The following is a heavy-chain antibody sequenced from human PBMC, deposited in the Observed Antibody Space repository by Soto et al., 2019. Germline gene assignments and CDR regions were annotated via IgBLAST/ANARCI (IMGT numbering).Heavy chain of an antibody. J-gene: IGHJ5*01. D-gene: IGHD2-21*01. CDR1: GYRFSNYD. CDR3: ASSDGRDLNWFDS. Sequence: QVQLVQSGAEVKKPGASVKVSCKASGYRFSNYDMNWVRQAPGQGLEWMGWVNTNRANTGYAQTFRGRLTLTTNTSITTAYMELSSLTSDDTAVYYCASSDGRDLNWFDSWGQGTLVTVSS. CDR2: VNTNRANT. V-gene: IGHV1-8*01.